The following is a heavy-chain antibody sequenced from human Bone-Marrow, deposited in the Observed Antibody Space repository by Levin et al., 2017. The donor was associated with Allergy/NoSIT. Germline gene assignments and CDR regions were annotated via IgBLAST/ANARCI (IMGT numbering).Heavy chain of an antibody. D-gene: IGHD1-26*01. CDR1: GFNFGLYA. V-gene: IGHV3-23*01. CDR2: ISGSGTNT. J-gene: IGHJ4*02. Sequence: GESLKISCAASGFNFGLYAMTWVRQAPGKGLEWVSSISGSGTNTYYADSVKGQFTISRDNSKNTVHLQMSSLRAEDTAVYYCAKEYATIVGATGCLDYWGQGTLVTVSS. CDR3: AKEYATIVGATGCLDY.